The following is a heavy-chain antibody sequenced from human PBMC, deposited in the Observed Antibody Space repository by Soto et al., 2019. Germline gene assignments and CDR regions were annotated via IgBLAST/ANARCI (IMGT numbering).Heavy chain of an antibody. V-gene: IGHV4-28*01. CDR2: IYYSGST. Sequence: PSETLSLTSAVSGYSISSSNWWGWIRQPPGKGLEWIGYIYYSGSTYYNPSLKSRVTMSVDTSKNQFSLKLSSVTAVDTAVYYCARSYRDYGMDVWGQGTTVTVSS. CDR1: GYSISSSNW. D-gene: IGHD5-18*01. CDR3: ARSYRDYGMDV. J-gene: IGHJ6*02.